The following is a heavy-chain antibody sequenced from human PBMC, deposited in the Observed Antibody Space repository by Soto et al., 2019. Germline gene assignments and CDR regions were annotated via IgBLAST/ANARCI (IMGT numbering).Heavy chain of an antibody. D-gene: IGHD3-3*01. V-gene: IGHV1-18*01. CDR1: GYTFTSYG. Sequence: QVQLVQSGDEVKSPGASVKVSCKASGYTFTSYGISWVRQDPGQGLEWMGWISGYDAKTNYAQKLQGRVTMTTDTSTSTAYMELRSLRSDDTAVYYCARYDFWSGYYGITGWFDPWGQGTLVTVSS. CDR2: ISGYDAKT. J-gene: IGHJ5*02. CDR3: ARYDFWSGYYGITGWFDP.